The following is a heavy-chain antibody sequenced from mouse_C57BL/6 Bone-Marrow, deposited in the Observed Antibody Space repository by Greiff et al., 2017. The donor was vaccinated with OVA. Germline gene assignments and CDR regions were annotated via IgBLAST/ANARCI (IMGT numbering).Heavy chain of an antibody. CDR2: IYPGSGNT. CDR1: GYTFTDYY. Sequence: VQLQQSGAELVRPGASVKLSCKASGYTFTDYYINWVKQRPGQGLEWIARIYPGSGNTYYNEKFKGKATLTAEKSSSTAYMQLSSLTSEDSAVYFCAREGSIYYYGSSLFAMDYWGQGTSVTVSS. J-gene: IGHJ4*01. D-gene: IGHD1-1*01. V-gene: IGHV1-76*01. CDR3: AREGSIYYYGSSLFAMDY.